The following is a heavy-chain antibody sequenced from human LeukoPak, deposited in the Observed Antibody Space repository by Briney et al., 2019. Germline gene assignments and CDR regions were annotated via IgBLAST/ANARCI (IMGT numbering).Heavy chain of an antibody. CDR1: GFTFSSYG. J-gene: IGHJ5*02. D-gene: IGHD2-2*01. Sequence: PGGTLRLSCAASGFTFSSYGMSWVRQAPGKGLEWVSAISGSGGSTYYADSAKGRFTISRDNSKNTLYLQMNILRAEDTAVYYCAKDRRYCSSTSCLGGPVNWFDPWGQGTLVSVSP. CDR2: ISGSGGST. CDR3: AKDRRYCSSTSCLGGPVNWFDP. V-gene: IGHV3-23*01.